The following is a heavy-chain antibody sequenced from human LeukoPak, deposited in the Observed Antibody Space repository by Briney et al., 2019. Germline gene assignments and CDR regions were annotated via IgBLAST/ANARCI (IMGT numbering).Heavy chain of an antibody. CDR1: GFTFSSYD. CDR3: AREGTDGYNYPSDAFDI. J-gene: IGHJ3*02. V-gene: IGHV3-21*01. Sequence: PGGSLRLSCAASGFTFSSYDMTWVRQAPGRGLEWVSSIRPSGDNTYYGDSVKGRFTISRDNAKNSLYLQMNSLRAEDTAVYYCAREGTDGYNYPSDAFDIWGQGTMVTVSS. D-gene: IGHD5-24*01. CDR2: IRPSGDNT.